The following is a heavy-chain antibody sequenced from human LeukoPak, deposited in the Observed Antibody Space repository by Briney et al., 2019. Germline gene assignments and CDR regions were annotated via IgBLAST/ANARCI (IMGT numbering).Heavy chain of an antibody. V-gene: IGHV1-46*01. Sequence: GASVKVSCKASGYTFTSYYMHWVRQAPGQGLEWMGIINPSGGSTSYAQKFQGRVTMTRDMSTSTVYMELSSLRSEDTAVYYCARIGSSGWYFAEYFQHWGQGTLVTVSS. J-gene: IGHJ1*01. CDR1: GYTFTSYY. CDR3: ARIGSSGWYFAEYFQH. CDR2: INPSGGST. D-gene: IGHD6-19*01.